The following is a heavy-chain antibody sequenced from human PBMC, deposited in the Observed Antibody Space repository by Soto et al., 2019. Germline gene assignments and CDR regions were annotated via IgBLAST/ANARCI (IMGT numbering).Heavy chain of an antibody. J-gene: IGHJ4*02. D-gene: IGHD4-17*01. V-gene: IGHV3-74*01. CDR3: ARVRNGDWYFDN. CDR2: INIDGSTT. CDR1: GFTFSTYW. Sequence: EVQLVESGGGLVQPGGSLRLSCAASGFTFSTYWMHWVRQAPGKGLVWVSRINIDGSTTSYADSVKGRFTISRDNAKNTLYLQMNNLRDEDTAVYYCARVRNGDWYFDNWGQGTLVTISS.